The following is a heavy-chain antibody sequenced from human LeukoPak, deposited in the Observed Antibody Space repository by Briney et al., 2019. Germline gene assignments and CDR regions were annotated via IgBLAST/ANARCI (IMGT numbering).Heavy chain of an antibody. V-gene: IGHV3-30-3*01. Sequence: GGSLRLSCAASGFTFSSYAMHWVRQAPGKGLEWVAVISFDGSNKYYADSVKGRFTISRDNSKNTLYLQMNSLRAEDTAVYYRASPPFFEGAVAHTHPYFDHWGQGTLVTVSS. J-gene: IGHJ4*02. CDR3: ASPPFFEGAVAHTHPYFDH. CDR2: ISFDGSNK. CDR1: GFTFSSYA. D-gene: IGHD6-19*01.